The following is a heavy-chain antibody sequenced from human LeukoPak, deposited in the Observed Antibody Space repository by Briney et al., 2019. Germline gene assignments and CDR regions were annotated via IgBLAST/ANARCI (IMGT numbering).Heavy chain of an antibody. Sequence: TGGSLRLSCAASGFTFSSYAMSWVRQAPGKGLEWVSVISGSGGSIYYADSVKGRFTISRDNSKNTLYLQMNSLRAEDTAIYYCAKANWVSNADAVWWGQGTQVTVSS. J-gene: IGHJ4*02. D-gene: IGHD1-1*01. CDR3: AKANWVSNADAVW. V-gene: IGHV3-23*01. CDR2: ISGSGGSI. CDR1: GFTFSSYA.